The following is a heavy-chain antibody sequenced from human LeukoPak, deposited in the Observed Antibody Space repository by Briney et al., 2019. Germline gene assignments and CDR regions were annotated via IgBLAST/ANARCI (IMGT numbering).Heavy chain of an antibody. CDR1: GLTFSSYA. V-gene: IGHV3-23*01. D-gene: IGHD1-26*01. CDR2: ISGSGGST. CDR3: AKNTSGTYLDY. J-gene: IGHJ4*02. Sequence: GGSLRLSCAASGLTFSSYAMSWVRQAPGKGLEWVSSISGSGGSTNYADSVKGRFTISRDNSKNMVYLQMNSLRAEDTAVYYCAKNTSGTYLDYWGQGILVTVSS.